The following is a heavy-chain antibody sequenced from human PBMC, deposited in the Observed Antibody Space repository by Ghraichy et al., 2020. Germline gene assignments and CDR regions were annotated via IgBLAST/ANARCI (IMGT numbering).Heavy chain of an antibody. D-gene: IGHD3-3*01. CDR1: GFTFSSYA. CDR3: ATNERNDFWSGRYYYMDV. V-gene: IGHV3-23*01. CDR2: ISGSGGST. Sequence: GGSLRLSCAASGFTFSSYAMSWVRQAPGKGLEWVSAISGSGGSTYYADSVKGRFTISRDNSKNTLYLQMNSLRAEDTAVYYCATNERNDFWSGRYYYMDVWGKGTTVTVSS. J-gene: IGHJ6*03.